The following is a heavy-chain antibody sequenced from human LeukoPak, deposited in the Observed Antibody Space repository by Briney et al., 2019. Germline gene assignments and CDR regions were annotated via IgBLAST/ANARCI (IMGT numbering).Heavy chain of an antibody. D-gene: IGHD3-10*01. Sequence: PSETLSLTCAVYGGSFSGYYWSWIRQPPGKGLEWIGEINHSGSTNYNPSLKSRVTISVDTSKNQFPLKLSSVTAADTAVYYCARDVDGSGMTNFDYWGQGTLVTVSS. CDR1: GGSFSGYY. CDR2: INHSGST. CDR3: ARDVDGSGMTNFDY. V-gene: IGHV4-34*01. J-gene: IGHJ4*02.